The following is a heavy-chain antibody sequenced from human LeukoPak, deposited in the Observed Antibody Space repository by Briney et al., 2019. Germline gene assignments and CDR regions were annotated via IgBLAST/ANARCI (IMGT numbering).Heavy chain of an antibody. V-gene: IGHV3-7*01. CDR3: VSRTVSTVRDSFDL. Sequence: GGSLRLSCAASGFAFDIYWVTWVRRAPGKGLEWVGNIKKDGSVKQYADAVRGRFTVSRDNSKNSLYLQMNSLRADDTAVYYCVSRTVSTVRDSFDLWGQGTMVTVSS. CDR1: GFAFDIYW. CDR2: IKKDGSVK. J-gene: IGHJ3*01. D-gene: IGHD3-10*01.